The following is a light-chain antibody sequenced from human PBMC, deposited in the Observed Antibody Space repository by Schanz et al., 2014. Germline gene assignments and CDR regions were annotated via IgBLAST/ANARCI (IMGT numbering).Light chain of an antibody. CDR1: SSDVGDYNY. J-gene: IGLJ2*01. CDR2: EVS. V-gene: IGLV2-8*01. CDR3: CSYAGFNTVI. Sequence: QSALTQPPSASGSPGQSVTISCTGTSSDVGDYNYVSWYQQHPGKAPKLMIYEVSKRPSGVPDRFSGSKSGNTASLTVSGLQPEDEADYYCCSYAGFNTVIFGGGTKLTVL.